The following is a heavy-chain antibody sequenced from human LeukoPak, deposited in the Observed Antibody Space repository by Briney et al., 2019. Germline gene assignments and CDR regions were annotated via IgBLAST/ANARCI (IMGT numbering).Heavy chain of an antibody. V-gene: IGHV4-34*01. CDR2: INHSGIT. CDR1: GGSFSGYS. D-gene: IGHD4-17*01. J-gene: IGHJ3*02. CDR3: ARGDGDQRRAFDI. Sequence: SETLSLTCAVYGGSFSGYSWSWIRQPPGEGLEWIGEINHSGITNYNPSFKSRVTISIDTSKNQFSLKLSSVTAADTAVYYCARGDGDQRRAFDIWGQGTVVTVSS.